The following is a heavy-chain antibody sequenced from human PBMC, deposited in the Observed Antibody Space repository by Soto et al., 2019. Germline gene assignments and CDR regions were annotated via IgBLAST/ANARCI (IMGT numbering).Heavy chain of an antibody. D-gene: IGHD2-15*01. CDR3: CNLSSGGYYYYYGMDV. J-gene: IGHJ6*02. CDR1: GGTFSSYA. Sequence: AVKVSCKASGGTFSSYAISWVRQAPGQGLEWMGGIIPIFGTANYAQKFQGRVTITADESTSTAYMELSSLRSEDTAVYYCCNLSSGGYYYYYGMDVWGQGTTVTVSS. CDR2: IIPIFGTA. V-gene: IGHV1-69*13.